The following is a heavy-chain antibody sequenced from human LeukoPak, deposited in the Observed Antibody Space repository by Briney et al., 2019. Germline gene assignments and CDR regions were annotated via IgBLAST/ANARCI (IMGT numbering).Heavy chain of an antibody. Sequence: SETLSLTCTVSGGSISSYYWTWIRQPPGKGLEWIGYIYNSGSTNYNPSLKSRVTISVDTSNNQFSLKLSSVTAADTAVYYCASEQLGLNGMDVWGQGTTVTVSS. CDR3: ASEQLGLNGMDV. CDR2: IYNSGST. CDR1: GGSISSYY. V-gene: IGHV4-59*01. J-gene: IGHJ6*02. D-gene: IGHD6-6*01.